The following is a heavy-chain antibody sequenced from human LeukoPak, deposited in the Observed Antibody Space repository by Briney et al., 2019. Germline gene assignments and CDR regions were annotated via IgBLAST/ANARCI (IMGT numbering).Heavy chain of an antibody. CDR2: MSYTGPT. CDR1: GASVSSSGFH. Sequence: PSETLSLTCTVSGASVSSSGFHWGWLRQPPGKGLEWIGTMSYTGPTYYSPSLQSRVIISLDTSKNQLSLRLSSVTAADTAVYYCARRLDVAGGWFDHWGQGTLVTVSS. D-gene: IGHD2-15*01. V-gene: IGHV4-39*01. CDR3: ARRLDVAGGWFDH. J-gene: IGHJ5*02.